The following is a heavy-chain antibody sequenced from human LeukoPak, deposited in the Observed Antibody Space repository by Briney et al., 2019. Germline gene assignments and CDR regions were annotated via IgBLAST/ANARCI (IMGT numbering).Heavy chain of an antibody. CDR2: INHSGST. Sequence: SETLSLTCAVYGGSFSGYYWSWIRQPSGKGLEWIGEINHSGSTNYNPSLKSRVTISVDTSKNQFSLKLSSVTAADTAVYYCARARSYGTIDYWGQGTLVTVSS. D-gene: IGHD5-18*01. CDR3: ARARSYGTIDY. CDR1: GGSFSGYY. V-gene: IGHV4-34*01. J-gene: IGHJ4*02.